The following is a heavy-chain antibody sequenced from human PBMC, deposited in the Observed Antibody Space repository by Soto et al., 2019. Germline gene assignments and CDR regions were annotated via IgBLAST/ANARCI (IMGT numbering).Heavy chain of an antibody. CDR3: AKAYGGYPYWYFDL. CDR2: IRGSDGNT. D-gene: IGHD4-17*01. Sequence: EVQLLESGGGLVQPGGSLRLSCAASGFTFSSYALSWVRQAPGKGREWVAAIRGSDGNTNYADSVKGRFTISRDISKNTLYLHMNGLRAEDAAVYYCAKAYGGYPYWYFDLWGRGTLVTVSS. CDR1: GFTFSSYA. J-gene: IGHJ2*01. V-gene: IGHV3-23*01.